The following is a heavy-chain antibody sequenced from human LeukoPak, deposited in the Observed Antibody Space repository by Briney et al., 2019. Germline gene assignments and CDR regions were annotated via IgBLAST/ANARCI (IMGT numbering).Heavy chain of an antibody. V-gene: IGHV3-7*01. CDR3: ARMRGSSTRSFDY. Sequence: GGSLRLSCAASGFTFSSYWMNWVRQAPGKGLEWVANIKHDGSEKYYVDSVKGRFTISRDNAKNSLYLQMNSLRAEDTAVYYCARMRGSSTRSFDYWGQGTLAIVSS. CDR2: IKHDGSEK. CDR1: GFTFSSYW. J-gene: IGHJ4*02. D-gene: IGHD1-1*01.